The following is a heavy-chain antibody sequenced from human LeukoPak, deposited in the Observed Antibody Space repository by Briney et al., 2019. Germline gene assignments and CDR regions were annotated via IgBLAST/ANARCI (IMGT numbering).Heavy chain of an antibody. Sequence: KPGESLQISCQGSGSSFTSYWIGWVRQMPGKGLEWMGMIYPGDSDTRYSPSFQGQVTISADKSTSTASLQWSSLKASDTAMYYCARRLCSGGSCYYFDYWGQGTLVTVSS. V-gene: IGHV5-51*01. CDR1: GSSFTSYW. D-gene: IGHD2-15*01. CDR3: ARRLCSGGSCYYFDY. CDR2: IYPGDSDT. J-gene: IGHJ4*02.